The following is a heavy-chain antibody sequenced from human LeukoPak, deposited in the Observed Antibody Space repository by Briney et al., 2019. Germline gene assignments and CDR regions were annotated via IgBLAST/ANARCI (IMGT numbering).Heavy chain of an antibody. J-gene: IGHJ4*02. CDR3: ARSPTYEPYYFDY. Sequence: GRSLRLSCAASGFTFSSYAMHWVRQAPGKGLEWVAVISYDGSNKYYADSVKGRFTISRDNSKNTLYLQMNSLRSDDTAVYYCARSPTYEPYYFDYWGQGTLVTVSS. D-gene: IGHD1-14*01. V-gene: IGHV3-30*04. CDR2: ISYDGSNK. CDR1: GFTFSSYA.